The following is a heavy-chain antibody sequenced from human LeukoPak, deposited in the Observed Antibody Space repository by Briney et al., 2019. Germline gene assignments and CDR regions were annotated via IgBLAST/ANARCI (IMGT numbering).Heavy chain of an antibody. CDR2: IYSGGST. V-gene: IGHV3-53*01. D-gene: IGHD3-16*01. J-gene: IGHJ4*02. CDR1: GFTVSSNY. Sequence: PRGSLRLSCAASGFTVSSNYMSWVRQAPGKGLEWVSVIYSGGSTYYADSVKGRFTISRDNSKNTLYLQMSSLRTADTAVYYCARDVGDEGNYWGQGTLVTVSS. CDR3: ARDVGDEGNY.